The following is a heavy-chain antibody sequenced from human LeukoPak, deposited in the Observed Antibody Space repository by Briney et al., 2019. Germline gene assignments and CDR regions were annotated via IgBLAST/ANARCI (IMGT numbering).Heavy chain of an antibody. CDR1: GFTFSSYA. CDR3: AKPPRRQRITMIVVVTTFDY. D-gene: IGHD3-22*01. V-gene: IGHV3-23*01. Sequence: PGGSLRLSCAASGFTFSSYAMSWVRQAPGKGLEWVSAISGSGGSTYYADSVKGRFIISRDNSKNTLYLQMNSLRAEDTAVYYCAKPPRRQRITMIVVVTTFDYWGQGTLVTVSS. J-gene: IGHJ4*02. CDR2: ISGSGGST.